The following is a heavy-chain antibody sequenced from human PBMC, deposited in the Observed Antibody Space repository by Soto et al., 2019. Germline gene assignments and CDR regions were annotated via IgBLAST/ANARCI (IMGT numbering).Heavy chain of an antibody. CDR3: ARGRGEEVYYYDSSGYPPRSIAFDI. CDR1: GFTFSSYA. Sequence: PGGSLRLSCAASGFTFSSYAMHWVRQAPGKGLEWVAVISYDGSNKYYADSVKGRFTISRDNSKNTLYLQMNSLRAEDTAVYYCARGRGEEVYYYDSSGYPPRSIAFDIWGQGTMVNVSS. V-gene: IGHV3-30-3*01. D-gene: IGHD3-22*01. CDR2: ISYDGSNK. J-gene: IGHJ3*02.